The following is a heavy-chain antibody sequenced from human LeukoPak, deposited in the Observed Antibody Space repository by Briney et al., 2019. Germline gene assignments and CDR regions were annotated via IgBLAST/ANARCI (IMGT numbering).Heavy chain of an antibody. CDR2: INHSGST. Sequence: SETLSLTCAVYGGSFSGYYWSWIRQPPGKGLEWIGEINHSGSTNYNPSLKSRVTISVDTSKNQFSLKLSSVTAADTAVYYCARESADWGSDYWGQGTLVTVSS. J-gene: IGHJ4*02. D-gene: IGHD7-27*01. CDR1: GGSFSGYY. V-gene: IGHV4-34*01. CDR3: ARESADWGSDY.